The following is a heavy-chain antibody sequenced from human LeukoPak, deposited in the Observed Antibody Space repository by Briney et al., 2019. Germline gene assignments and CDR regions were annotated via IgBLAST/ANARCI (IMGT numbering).Heavy chain of an antibody. Sequence: GGSLRLSCAASGFTFSSYAMSWVRQAPGKGLEWVTFIRNDGSNKYYADAVKGRFTISRDNFENTFSLHMNSLRPEDTAVYYCVRDFSWGFDYWGQGTLVTVSS. CDR3: VRDFSWGFDY. V-gene: IGHV3-30*02. CDR1: GFTFSSYA. J-gene: IGHJ4*02. CDR2: IRNDGSNK. D-gene: IGHD7-27*01.